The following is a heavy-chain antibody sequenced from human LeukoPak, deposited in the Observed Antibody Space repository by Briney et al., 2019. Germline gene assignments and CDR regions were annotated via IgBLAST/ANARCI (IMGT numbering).Heavy chain of an antibody. Sequence: HPGGSLRLSCAASGFTFSSYGMHWVRQAPGKGLEWVAVISYDGSNKYYGDSVRGRFTIPRDNPENTLYLQMNSLRADDTAVYYCAKGGEQKTFRCGMDSWGQGTLVTVSS. V-gene: IGHV3-30*18. D-gene: IGHD1/OR15-1a*01. CDR3: AKGGEQKTFRCGMDS. J-gene: IGHJ4*02. CDR1: GFTFSSYG. CDR2: ISYDGSNK.